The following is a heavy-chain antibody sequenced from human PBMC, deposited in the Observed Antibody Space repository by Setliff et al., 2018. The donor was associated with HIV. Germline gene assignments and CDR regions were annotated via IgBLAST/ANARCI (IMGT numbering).Heavy chain of an antibody. CDR1: GYTFTGYY. V-gene: IGHV1-2*03. J-gene: IGHJ6*03. CDR2: INPNSGGT. CDR3: AREFGAGIRQIVAGEFYYMGV. Sequence: LVASVKVSCKASGYTFTGYYMHWVRQAPGQGLEWMGWINPNSGGTNYAQRFQGRVTMTRDTSISTAYMELSRLRSDDTAVYYCAREFGAGIRQIVAGEFYYMGVWGKGTTVTVSS. D-gene: IGHD5-12*01.